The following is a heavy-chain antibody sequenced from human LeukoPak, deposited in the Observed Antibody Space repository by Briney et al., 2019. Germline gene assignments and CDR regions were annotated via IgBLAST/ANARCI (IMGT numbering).Heavy chain of an antibody. V-gene: IGHV3-74*01. CDR1: GFTFYSYW. Sequence: GGSLRLSCAASGFTFYSYWMHWVRQAPGKGLEWVSCINGDGSTSNYADSVKGRFTISRDNTKNALYLQMNSLRAEDTAIYYCARDEPTVTTGPPVGSWGQGNLVTVSS. J-gene: IGHJ4*02. D-gene: IGHD4-17*01. CDR2: INGDGSTS. CDR3: ARDEPTVTTGPPVGS.